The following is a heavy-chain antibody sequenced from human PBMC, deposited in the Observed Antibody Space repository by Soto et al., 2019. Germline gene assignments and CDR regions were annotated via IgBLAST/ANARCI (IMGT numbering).Heavy chain of an antibody. Sequence: EVQLLESGGGLVQPGGSLRLSCAASGFTFRSYAMSWVRQAPGKGLEWVSAISGSGGSTYYADSVKGRFTISRDNSKNTLYLQMNSLRAEDTAVYYCAKVPREITMIDYFDYWGQGTLVTVSS. CDR2: ISGSGGST. D-gene: IGHD3-22*01. CDR1: GFTFRSYA. J-gene: IGHJ4*02. V-gene: IGHV3-23*01. CDR3: AKVPREITMIDYFDY.